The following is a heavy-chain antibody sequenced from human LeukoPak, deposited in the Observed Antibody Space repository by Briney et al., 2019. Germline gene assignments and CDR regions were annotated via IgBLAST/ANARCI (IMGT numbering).Heavy chain of an antibody. CDR2: IKQDGSKK. Sequence: PGGSLRLSCVASGFPFSSYWMTWVRQAPGKGLEWVANIKQDGSKKSYVDSVKGRFTISRDNAKNSLYLQMNSLRAEGTAIYYCTRVGYIDEGIDYWGQGTLVTVPS. CDR3: TRVGYIDEGIDY. CDR1: GFPFSSYW. J-gene: IGHJ4*02. V-gene: IGHV3-7*04. D-gene: IGHD5-24*01.